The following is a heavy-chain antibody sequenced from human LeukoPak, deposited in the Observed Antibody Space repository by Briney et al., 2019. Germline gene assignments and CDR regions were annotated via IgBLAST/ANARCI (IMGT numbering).Heavy chain of an antibody. Sequence: SETLSLTCTVSGGSVSSRTYYWGWIRQPPGKGLEWIGSIYYSGSTYYNPSLKSRVTISVDTSKNQFSLKLSSVTAADTAVYYCARLGYSSGWYVDYWGQGTLVTVSS. CDR1: GGSVSSRTYY. D-gene: IGHD6-19*01. CDR3: ARLGYSSGWYVDY. V-gene: IGHV4-39*01. J-gene: IGHJ4*02. CDR2: IYYSGST.